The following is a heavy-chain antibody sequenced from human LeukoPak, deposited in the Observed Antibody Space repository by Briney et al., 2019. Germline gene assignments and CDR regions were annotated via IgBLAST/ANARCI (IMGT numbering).Heavy chain of an antibody. V-gene: IGHV3-74*01. CDR3: ARSTPGYSSSPIDY. Sequence: PGGSLRLSCAASGFTFSSYSMNWVRQAPGKGPVWVSRINSDGSSTSYADSVKGRFTISRDNAKNTLSLQMNSLRTEDTAVYYCARSTPGYSSSPIDYWGQGTLVTVSS. CDR2: INSDGSST. D-gene: IGHD6-13*01. J-gene: IGHJ4*02. CDR1: GFTFSSYS.